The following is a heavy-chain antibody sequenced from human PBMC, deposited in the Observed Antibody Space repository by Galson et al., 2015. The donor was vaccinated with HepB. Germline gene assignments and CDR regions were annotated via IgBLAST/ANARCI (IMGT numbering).Heavy chain of an antibody. Sequence: SLRLSCAASGFTFSNFWMSWVRQAPGKGLEWVANIKQDGSEKYYVDSVKGRFTISRDNAKNSLYLQMNSLRAEDTAVYYCARDGRKWDLPSDYWGQGTLVTVSS. D-gene: IGHD1-26*01. CDR3: ARDGRKWDLPSDY. J-gene: IGHJ4*02. V-gene: IGHV3-7*03. CDR2: IKQDGSEK. CDR1: GFTFSNFW.